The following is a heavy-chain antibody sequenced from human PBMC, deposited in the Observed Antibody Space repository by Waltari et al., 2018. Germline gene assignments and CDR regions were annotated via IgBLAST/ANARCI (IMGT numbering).Heavy chain of an antibody. Sequence: EVQLVDSVGRFVQPGGSLSLSCSASGSTFSSYWMIWVRQATGQGLEWVAHINQDGSEKSYVASVKGRFTISRDNAKQSLYLQMNSLRPDDTAIYYCARLRGANDWGQGTLVTVSS. CDR1: GSTFSSYW. V-gene: IGHV3-7*01. D-gene: IGHD3-10*01. CDR2: INQDGSEK. J-gene: IGHJ4*02. CDR3: ARLRGAND.